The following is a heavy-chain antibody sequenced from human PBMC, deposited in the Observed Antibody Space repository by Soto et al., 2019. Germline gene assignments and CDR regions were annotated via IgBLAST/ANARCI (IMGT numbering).Heavy chain of an antibody. D-gene: IGHD3-10*01. CDR2: ISHSGRT. V-gene: IGHV4-61*01. Sequence: QVQLQESGPGLVKPSETLSLTCTVSGASLRSGSYYWSWIRQPPGKGLEWIGYISHSGRTNYDPPLKSRITMSVDTSQNQFSLQLNSVTAADTAVYYCSYGSSFDYWGQGTLVTVSS. CDR1: GASLRSGSYY. CDR3: SYGSSFDY. J-gene: IGHJ4*02.